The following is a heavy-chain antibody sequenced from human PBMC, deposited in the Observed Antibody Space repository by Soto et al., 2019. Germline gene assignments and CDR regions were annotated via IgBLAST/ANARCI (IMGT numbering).Heavy chain of an antibody. CDR2: ISTDGSVT. D-gene: IGHD6-19*01. Sequence: EVQLVESGGGLVQPGGSLRLSCAASGLTFSSYWMHWVRQAPGKGLVWVSRISTDGSVTTYADSVKGRFTISRDHATNTLYLPMTSPRPEATAVYYSASAPYSTGWWGFDYWCQGTLVTVSS. CDR1: GLTFSSYW. CDR3: ASAPYSTGWWGFDY. J-gene: IGHJ4*02. V-gene: IGHV3-74*01.